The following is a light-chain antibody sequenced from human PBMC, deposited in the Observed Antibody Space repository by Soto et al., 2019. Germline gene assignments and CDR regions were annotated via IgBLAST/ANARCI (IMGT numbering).Light chain of an antibody. CDR2: AAS. Sequence: DIQMTQSPSSLSASVGDRVTITCRASQDINNYLAWYQVQPGKGPKLLIYAASTLQSGVPSRFSGSGSGTDFTLTISSLPPEDVATYFCQKYNSAPRTFGQGTRVEI. J-gene: IGKJ1*01. V-gene: IGKV1-27*01. CDR1: QDINNY. CDR3: QKYNSAPRT.